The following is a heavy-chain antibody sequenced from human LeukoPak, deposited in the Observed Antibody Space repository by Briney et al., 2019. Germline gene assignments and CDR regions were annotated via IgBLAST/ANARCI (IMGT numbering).Heavy chain of an antibody. V-gene: IGHV3-74*01. CDR1: GFTFSSYW. J-gene: IGHJ5*02. CDR2: INTDGSST. CDR3: ARLRDVLTHWFDP. Sequence: GGSLRLSCAASGFTFSSYWMHWVRQAPGKGLVWVSRINTDGSSTSYADSVKGRFTISRDNAKNTLYLQMNSLRAEDTAVYYCARLRDVLTHWFDPWGQGTLVTVSS. D-gene: IGHD5-24*01.